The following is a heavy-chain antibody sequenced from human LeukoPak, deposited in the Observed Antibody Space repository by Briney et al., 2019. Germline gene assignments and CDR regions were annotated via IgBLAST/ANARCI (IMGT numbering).Heavy chain of an antibody. V-gene: IGHV3-48*01. Sequence: PGGSLRLSCAASGFTFSSYSMNWVRQAPGKGLEWVSYISSSSSTIYYADSVKGRFTISRDNAKNSLYLQMNSLRAEDTAVYYCARPRRYSSGWYGYYFDYWGQGTLVTVSS. D-gene: IGHD6-19*01. CDR2: ISSSSSTI. CDR1: GFTFSSYS. CDR3: ARPRRYSSGWYGYYFDY. J-gene: IGHJ4*02.